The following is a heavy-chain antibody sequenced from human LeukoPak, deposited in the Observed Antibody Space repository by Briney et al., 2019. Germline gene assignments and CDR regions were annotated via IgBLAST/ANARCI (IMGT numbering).Heavy chain of an antibody. CDR3: ARWFRTLSGDYYLDV. J-gene: IGHJ6*03. Sequence: PGGSLRLSCAASEFTFSPYWMSWVRQAPGKGLEWVTNIKQDGSEKYYVDSVKGRFTISRDNTKNSLYLQMNSLRAEDTAVYYCARWFRTLSGDYYLDVWGKGTTVTVSS. CDR1: EFTFSPYW. D-gene: IGHD3-10*01. CDR2: IKQDGSEK. V-gene: IGHV3-7*01.